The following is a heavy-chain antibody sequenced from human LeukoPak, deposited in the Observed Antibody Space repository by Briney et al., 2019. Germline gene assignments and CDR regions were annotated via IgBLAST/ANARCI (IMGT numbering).Heavy chain of an antibody. CDR2: IYPGDSDT. D-gene: IGHD3-3*01. V-gene: IGHV5-51*01. Sequence: GESLKISCKGSGYSFTSYWIGWVRQMPGKGLEWMGIIYPGDSDTRYSPSFQGQVTISADKSISTAYLQWSSLKASDTAMYYCARLKDDSLYYYGMDVWGQGTTVTVSS. J-gene: IGHJ6*02. CDR1: GYSFTSYW. CDR3: ARLKDDSLYYYGMDV.